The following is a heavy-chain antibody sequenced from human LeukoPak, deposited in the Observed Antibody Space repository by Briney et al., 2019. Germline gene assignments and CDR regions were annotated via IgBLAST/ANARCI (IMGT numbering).Heavy chain of an antibody. CDR3: ARAMVRGVITPGGY. J-gene: IGHJ4*02. CDR1: GYTFTGYY. Sequence: ASVKVSCKASGYTFTGYYMHWVRQAPGQGLEWMGWINPNSGGTDYAQKFQGRVTMARDTSISTAYMDLSRLRSDDTAVYYCARAMVRGVITPGGYWGQGTLVTVSS. CDR2: INPNSGGT. D-gene: IGHD3-10*01. V-gene: IGHV1-2*02.